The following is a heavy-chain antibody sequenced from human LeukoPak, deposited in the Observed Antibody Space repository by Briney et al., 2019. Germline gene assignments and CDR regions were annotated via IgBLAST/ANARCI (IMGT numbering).Heavy chain of an antibody. V-gene: IGHV3-33*01. CDR1: GFTFSSYG. Sequence: GGSLRLSCAASGFTFSSYGMHWVRQAPGKGLEWVAVIWYDGSNKYYADSVKGRFTISRDNSKNTLYLQMNSLRAEDTAVYYCARIVVVVAATTYYYFDYWGQGTLVTVSS. CDR3: ARIVVVVAATTYYYFDY. J-gene: IGHJ4*02. CDR2: IWYDGSNK. D-gene: IGHD2-15*01.